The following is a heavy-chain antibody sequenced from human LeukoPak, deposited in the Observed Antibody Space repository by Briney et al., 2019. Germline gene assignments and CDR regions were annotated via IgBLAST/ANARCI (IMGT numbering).Heavy chain of an antibody. J-gene: IGHJ1*01. V-gene: IGHV3-7*01. D-gene: IGHD3-22*01. Sequence: GGFLRLSCAASGFTFSSYSMNWVRQAPGKGLQWVANIKTDGSEKYYVDSVKGRFTISRDNAKNSLYLQMNSLRAEDTAVYYCATYSSLNRREFQFWGQGTLLTVSS. CDR3: ATYSSLNRREFQF. CDR2: IKTDGSEK. CDR1: GFTFSSYS.